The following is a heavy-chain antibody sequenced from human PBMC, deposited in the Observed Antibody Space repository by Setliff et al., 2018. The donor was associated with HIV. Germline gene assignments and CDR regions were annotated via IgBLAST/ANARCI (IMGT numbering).Heavy chain of an antibody. Sequence: SVKVSCKAAGYTFTSIYLHWLRQAPGQGLEWMGWNNTHSGYTNYAQNVQGSVTVTMDTSTSTDYMELRSLKSDDTAVYYCSRGKTWLRFLDYWGQGTLVTVSS. J-gene: IGHJ4*02. V-gene: IGHV1-2*02. CDR1: GYTFTSIY. CDR3: SRGKTWLRFLDY. CDR2: NNTHSGYT. D-gene: IGHD5-12*01.